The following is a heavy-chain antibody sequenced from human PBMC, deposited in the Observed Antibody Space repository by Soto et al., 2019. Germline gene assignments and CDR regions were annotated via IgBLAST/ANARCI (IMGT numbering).Heavy chain of an antibody. V-gene: IGHV4-34*01. CDR3: ASPQGWYSPRLGDWFDP. Sequence: SETLSLTCAVYGGSFSGYYWSWIRQPPGKGLEWIGEINHSGSTNYNPSLKSRVTISVDTSKNQFSLRLSSMTAADTAVYYCASPQGWYSPRLGDWFDPWGQGXLVTVYS. CDR1: GGSFSGYY. D-gene: IGHD6-19*01. CDR2: INHSGST. J-gene: IGHJ5*02.